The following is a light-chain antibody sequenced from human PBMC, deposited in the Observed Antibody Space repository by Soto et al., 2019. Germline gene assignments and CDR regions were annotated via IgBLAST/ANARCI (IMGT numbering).Light chain of an antibody. V-gene: IGKV3-20*01. J-gene: IGKJ1*01. CDR2: RAS. CDR3: QEYGRSPAT. Sequence: EIVLTQAPGTLSLSPGERATLSCRASQSVSSNYLAWYQQKPGQAPRLLIFRASSRASGIPDRFSGSGSGTDFSLTIGRLEPEDFAVYYCQEYGRSPATFGQGTKVEIK. CDR1: QSVSSNY.